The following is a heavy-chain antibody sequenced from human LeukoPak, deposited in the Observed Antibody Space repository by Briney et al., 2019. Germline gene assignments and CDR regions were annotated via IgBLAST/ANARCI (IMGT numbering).Heavy chain of an antibody. J-gene: IGHJ6*02. Sequence: GGSLRLSCVASGFTLDAYEMHWVRQARGKGPEWVSLISANGGRTSYADSVEGRFTISRDNSKNSLYLQMTSLRAEDSALYYCTTWAFYHGLDVWGQGTTVTVSS. CDR3: TTWAFYHGLDV. V-gene: IGHV3-43*02. CDR1: GFTLDAYE. D-gene: IGHD2/OR15-2a*01. CDR2: ISANGGRT.